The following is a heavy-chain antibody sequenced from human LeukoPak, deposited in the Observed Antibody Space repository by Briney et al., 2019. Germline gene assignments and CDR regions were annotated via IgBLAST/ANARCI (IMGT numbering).Heavy chain of an antibody. D-gene: IGHD3-22*01. CDR2: IIPILGIA. J-gene: IGHJ4*02. V-gene: IGHV1-69*04. CDR1: GGTFSSYA. Sequence: AASVKVSCKASGGTFSSYAISWVRQAPGQGLEWMGRIIPILGIANYAQKFQGRVTITADKSTSTAYMELSSLRSEDTAVYHCASRPYYYDSSGYYIDYWGQGTLVTVSS. CDR3: ASRPYYYDSSGYYIDY.